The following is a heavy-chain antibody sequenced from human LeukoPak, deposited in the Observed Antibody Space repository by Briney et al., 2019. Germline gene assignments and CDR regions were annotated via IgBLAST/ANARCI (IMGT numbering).Heavy chain of an antibody. CDR1: GGTFSSSS. Sequence: ASVKVSCKASGGTFSSSSISWVRQAPGQGLEWMGGIIPIFGTANYAQKFQGRVTITADGSTRTAYMKLSSLRSEDTAVYYCARPAAYHLPKEMFLYYWGQGTLVTVSS. D-gene: IGHD2-2*01. J-gene: IGHJ4*02. V-gene: IGHV1-69*13. CDR2: IIPIFGTA. CDR3: ARPAAYHLPKEMFLYY.